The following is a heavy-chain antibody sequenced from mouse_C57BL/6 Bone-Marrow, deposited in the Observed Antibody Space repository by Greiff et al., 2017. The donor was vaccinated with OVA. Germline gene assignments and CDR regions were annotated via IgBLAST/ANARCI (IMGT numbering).Heavy chain of an antibody. CDR2: ISSGSSTI. D-gene: IGHD1-1*01. J-gene: IGHJ3*01. CDR1: GFTFSDYG. V-gene: IGHV5-17*01. CDR3: ARKAHYYYGSSGAWFAY. Sequence: EVKVVESGGGLVKPGGSLKLSCAASGFTFSDYGMHWVRQAPEKGLEWVAYISSGSSTIYYADTVKGRFTISRDNAKNTLFLQMTRLRSEDTAMYYCARKAHYYYGSSGAWFAYWGQGTLVTVSA.